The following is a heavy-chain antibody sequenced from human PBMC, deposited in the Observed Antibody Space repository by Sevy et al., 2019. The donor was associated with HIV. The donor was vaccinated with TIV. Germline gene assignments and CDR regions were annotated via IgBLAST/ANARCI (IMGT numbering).Heavy chain of an antibody. Sequence: GGSLRLSCAASGFTFSSYAIHWVRQAPGKGLEWVAVIWYDGTNEYYADSVKGRFTISRDNSKNTQYLQMNSLRAEETAVYYCAREGLLEWLFSFDYWGQGTLVTVSS. CDR1: GFTFSSYA. J-gene: IGHJ4*02. D-gene: IGHD3-3*01. CDR3: AREGLLEWLFSFDY. V-gene: IGHV3-33*01. CDR2: IWYDGTNE.